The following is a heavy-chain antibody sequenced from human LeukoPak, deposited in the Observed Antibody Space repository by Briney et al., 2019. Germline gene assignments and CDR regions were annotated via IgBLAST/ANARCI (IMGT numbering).Heavy chain of an antibody. CDR3: ARDWMYYYGSGSYYGSGWFDP. V-gene: IGHV4-59*12. Sequence: SETLSLTCTVSGGSISSYYWSWIRQPPGKGLEWIGYIYYSGSTNYNPSLKSRVTISVDTSKNQFSLKLSSVTAADTAVYYCARDWMYYYGSGSYYGSGWFDPWGQGTLVTVSS. CDR1: GGSISSYY. J-gene: IGHJ5*02. CDR2: IYYSGST. D-gene: IGHD3-10*01.